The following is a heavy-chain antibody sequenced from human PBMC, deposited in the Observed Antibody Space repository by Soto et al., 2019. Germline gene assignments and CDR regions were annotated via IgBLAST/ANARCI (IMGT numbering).Heavy chain of an antibody. CDR2: ISSTGLYT. CDR3: TKSWLFEKNWFDP. Sequence: VGSLRLSCAASGFSFTTYGMSWVRQARGKGLEWVSDISSTGLYTYLADSVKGRFTISRDNSKNTLYLQMNSLRVDDTAVYFCTKSWLFEKNWFDPWGQGTLVTVSS. V-gene: IGHV3-23*01. D-gene: IGHD3-22*01. J-gene: IGHJ5*02. CDR1: GFSFTTYG.